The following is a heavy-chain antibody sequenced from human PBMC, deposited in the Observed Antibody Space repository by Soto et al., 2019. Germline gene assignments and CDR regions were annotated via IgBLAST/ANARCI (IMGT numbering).Heavy chain of an antibody. CDR3: ASPGGSYYGGVVF. CDR1: GGTFSSYA. CDR2: IIPIFGTA. Sequence: SVKVSCKASGGTFSSYAISWVRQAPGQGLEWMGGIIPIFGTADYAQKFQGRVTITADESTSTAYMELNSLRSEDTAVYYCASPGGSYYGGVVFWGQGTVDTVSS. J-gene: IGHJ4*02. V-gene: IGHV1-69*13. D-gene: IGHD1-26*01.